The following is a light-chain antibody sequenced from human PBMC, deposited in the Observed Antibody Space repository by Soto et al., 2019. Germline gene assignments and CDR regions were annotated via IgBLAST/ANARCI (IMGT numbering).Light chain of an antibody. V-gene: IGKV1-39*01. J-gene: IGKJ4*01. CDR1: QSIGSF. Sequence: IQVTQAPSSLSASVGDRVTITCRASQSIGSFLNWCQQKPGKAPKLLIYAASSLQSGAPSRFSGSGSGTYFTLTISSLQPEDSAIYYCQQSYSTPLTFGGGTKVDIK. CDR3: QQSYSTPLT. CDR2: AAS.